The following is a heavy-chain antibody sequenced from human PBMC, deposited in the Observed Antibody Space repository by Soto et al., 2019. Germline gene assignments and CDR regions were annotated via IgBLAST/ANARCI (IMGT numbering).Heavy chain of an antibody. V-gene: IGHV4-39*01. CDR3: ARQRTSVVTQAYFDS. CDR2: IYYSGST. CDR1: GDSINKRSYY. D-gene: IGHD2-21*02. Sequence: SETLSLTCTVTGDSINKRSYYWVWIRQPPGKGLEWIGSIYYSGSTYNNPSLKSRVSMSVDTSKNQFSLKLRSVTAADTALYYCARQRTSVVTQAYFDSWGQGSLVTVS. J-gene: IGHJ4*02.